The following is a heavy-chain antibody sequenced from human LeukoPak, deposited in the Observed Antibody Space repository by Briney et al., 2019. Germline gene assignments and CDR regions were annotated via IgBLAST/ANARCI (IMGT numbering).Heavy chain of an antibody. V-gene: IGHV1-3*01. CDR1: GYTFTDYT. CDR3: ANPRYGSSGYYYVD. CDR2: INGGSGNT. D-gene: IGHD3-22*01. J-gene: IGHJ4*02. Sequence: RASVKVSCKASGYTFTDYTMHWLRQAPGQRLDWMGWINGGSGNTKYSPEFQGRVTITRDTSASTAYMELSSLRSEDTAVYYCANPRYGSSGYYYVDWGQGTLVTVSS.